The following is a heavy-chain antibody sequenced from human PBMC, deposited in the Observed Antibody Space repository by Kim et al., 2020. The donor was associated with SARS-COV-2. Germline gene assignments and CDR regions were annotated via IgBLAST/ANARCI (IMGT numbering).Heavy chain of an antibody. Sequence: YNPSLKSRVTISVDTSKNQFSLKLSSVTAADTAVYYCALSYGSGSSPLDYWGQGTLVTVSS. J-gene: IGHJ4*02. D-gene: IGHD3-10*01. CDR3: ALSYGSGSSPLDY. V-gene: IGHV4-39*01.